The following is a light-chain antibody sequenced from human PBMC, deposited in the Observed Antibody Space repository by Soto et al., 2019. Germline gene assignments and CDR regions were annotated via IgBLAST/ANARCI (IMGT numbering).Light chain of an antibody. CDR1: QSSSNF. Sequence: GDRVNITCRASQSSSNFLNWYQQKPGKAPKLLIYAASTLQSGVPSRFSGRGSGTDFTLTISSLQPEDFATYYCQQTNSIPITVGQGTPLENK. J-gene: IGKJ5*01. CDR3: QQTNSIPIT. CDR2: AAS. V-gene: IGKV1-39*01.